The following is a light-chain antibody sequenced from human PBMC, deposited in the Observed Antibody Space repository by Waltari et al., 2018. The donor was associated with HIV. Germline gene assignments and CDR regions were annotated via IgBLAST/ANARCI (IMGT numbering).Light chain of an antibody. V-gene: IGLV1-44*01. CDR3: AAWDDSLNGAV. CDR2: SNN. CDR1: RSHIGSNT. Sequence: QSVLTQPPSASGTPGQRVTISCSGSRSHIGSNTVNWYQHLPGTPPKLLIYSNNQRPSGVPDRFSGSKSGTSASLAISGLQSEDEADYYCAAWDDSLNGAVFGGGTQLTVL. J-gene: IGLJ7*01.